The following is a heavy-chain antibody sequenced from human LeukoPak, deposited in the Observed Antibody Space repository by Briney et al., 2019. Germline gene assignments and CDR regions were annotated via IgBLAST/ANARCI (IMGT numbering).Heavy chain of an antibody. CDR2: ISHDGSHT. CDR1: GFTFGSYA. CDR3: ARSPYDSSGNRYYYYALDV. J-gene: IGHJ6*02. V-gene: IGHV3-30*04. D-gene: IGHD3-22*01. Sequence: GGSLRLSCAASGFTFGSYALHWVRQAPGKGLEGVAVISHDGSHTYFADSVRGRFTISRDRSKNTVDLQMSSLRPEDSAVYYCARSPYDSSGNRYYYYALDVRGQGTTVSVSS.